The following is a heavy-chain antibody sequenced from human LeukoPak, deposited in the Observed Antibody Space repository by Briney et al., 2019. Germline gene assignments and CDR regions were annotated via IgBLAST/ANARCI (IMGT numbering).Heavy chain of an antibody. CDR2: IIPIFGTA. Sequence: ASVKVSCKTSGDTLSNYAISWVRQAPGQGLEWMGGIIPIFGTANYAQKFQGRVTITADESTSTAYMELSSLRSEDTAVYYCARVAYGSGSYYELDYWGQGTLVTVSS. CDR3: ARVAYGSGSYYELDY. V-gene: IGHV1-69*01. CDR1: GDTLSNYA. J-gene: IGHJ4*02. D-gene: IGHD3-10*01.